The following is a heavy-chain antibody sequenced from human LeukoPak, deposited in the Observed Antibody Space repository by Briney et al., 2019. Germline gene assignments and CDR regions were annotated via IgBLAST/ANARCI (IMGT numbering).Heavy chain of an antibody. D-gene: IGHD2-2*01. CDR3: ARDLGFRSSARCYPWFDP. Sequence: SETLSLTCTVSGGSIGSYYWSWIRQPPGKGLEWIGYIYYSGSTNYNPSLKSRVTISVDTSKNQFSLKLSSVTAADTALYYCARDLGFRSSARCYPWFDPWGQGTLVTVSS. CDR2: IYYSGST. J-gene: IGHJ5*02. V-gene: IGHV4-59*01. CDR1: GGSIGSYY.